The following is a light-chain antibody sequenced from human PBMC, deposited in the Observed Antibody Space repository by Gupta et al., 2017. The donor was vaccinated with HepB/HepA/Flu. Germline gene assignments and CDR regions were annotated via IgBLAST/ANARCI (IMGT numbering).Light chain of an antibody. V-gene: IGKV3-15*01. J-gene: IGKJ1*01. CDR3: HHYNNWPPWT. CDR1: QTVTTY. Sequence: EIVITQYPATLSVSPGERATLSCRARQTVTTYLDCFQQKPGQAPRLLIYDASTRATGVPARFSGSGRGTELSITITSRQKEDFAVYYCHHYNNWPPWTFGQGTKVEIK. CDR2: DAS.